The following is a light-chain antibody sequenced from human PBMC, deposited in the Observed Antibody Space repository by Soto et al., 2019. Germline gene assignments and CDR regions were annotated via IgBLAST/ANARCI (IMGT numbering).Light chain of an antibody. CDR2: VAS. V-gene: IGKV3-11*01. J-gene: IGKJ5*01. Sequence: EIVLTQSPATLSLSPGEGATLSCRASQSSSNSLAWYQQKPGQAPRLLIYVASKRATGIPARFSGSGSGTDFTLTISTLEPEDSAVYYCQQRGEWPPGATLGQGTRLEI. CDR3: QQRGEWPPGAT. CDR1: QSSSNS.